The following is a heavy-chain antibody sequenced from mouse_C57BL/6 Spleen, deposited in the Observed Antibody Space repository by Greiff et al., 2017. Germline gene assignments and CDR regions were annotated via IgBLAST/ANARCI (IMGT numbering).Heavy chain of an antibody. V-gene: IGHV5-17*01. J-gene: IGHJ4*01. CDR3: ARAYYSNYDAMDY. D-gene: IGHD2-5*01. CDR1: GFTFSDYG. CDR2: ISSGSSTI. Sequence: EVKLVESGGGLVKPGGSLKLSCAASGFTFSDYGMHWVRQAPEKGLEWVAYISSGSSTIYYADTVKGRFTISRDNAKNTLFLQMTSLRSEDTAMYYCARAYYSNYDAMDYWGQGTSGTVSS.